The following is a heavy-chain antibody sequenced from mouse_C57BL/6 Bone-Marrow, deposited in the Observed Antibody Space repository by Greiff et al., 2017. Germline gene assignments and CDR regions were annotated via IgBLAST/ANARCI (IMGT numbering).Heavy chain of an antibody. V-gene: IGHV1-69*01. J-gene: IGHJ2*01. CDR3: TTTVVDRYYFDY. CDR2: IDPSDSYT. CDR1: GYTFTSYW. D-gene: IGHD1-1*01. Sequence: QVQLQQPGAELVMPGASVKLSCKASGYTFTSYWMHWVKQRPGQGLEWIGEIDPSDSYTNYNQKFKGKSTLTVDQSSSTAYMQLSSLTSEDTAVYYCTTTVVDRYYFDYWGQGTTLTVSS.